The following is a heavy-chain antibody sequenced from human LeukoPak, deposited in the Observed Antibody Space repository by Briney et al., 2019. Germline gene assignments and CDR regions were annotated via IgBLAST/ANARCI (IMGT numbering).Heavy chain of an antibody. J-gene: IGHJ4*02. CDR3: ARETAMVT. V-gene: IGHV3-30*09. CDR1: GFTFSSYA. D-gene: IGHD5-18*01. CDR2: ISYDGSNK. Sequence: GRSLRLSCAASGFTFSSYAMHWVRQAPGKGLEWVAVISYDGSNKYYADSVKGRFAISRDNSKNTLYLQMNSLRAEDTAVYYCARETAMVTWGQGTLVTVSS.